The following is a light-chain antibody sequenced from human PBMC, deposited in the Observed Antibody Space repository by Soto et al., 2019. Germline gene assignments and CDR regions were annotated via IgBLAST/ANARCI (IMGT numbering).Light chain of an antibody. J-gene: IGLJ1*01. V-gene: IGLV1-40*01. Sequence: VLTQPPSVSGAPGQRVTISCTGSSSNIGANYDVHWYQHRPGTAPKLLIFGNTNRPSGVPDRFSGSKSGTSASLAITGLQAEDEGDYYCQSYDRTLSARYVFGTGTKVTVL. CDR1: SSNIGANYD. CDR2: GNT. CDR3: QSYDRTLSARYV.